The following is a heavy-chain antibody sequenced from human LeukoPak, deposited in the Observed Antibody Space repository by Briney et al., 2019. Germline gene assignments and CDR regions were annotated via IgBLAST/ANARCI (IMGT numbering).Heavy chain of an antibody. D-gene: IGHD2-2*02. Sequence: GGSLRLSCAASGFTVSSNYMSWVRQAPGKGLQWISYISSTSSTIKYADSVKGRFTISRDQAKNSLYLQMNSLRAEDTAVYYCARGQYCSGTNCYIPYHFYFYMDVWGKGTTVTVSS. CDR2: ISSTSSTI. J-gene: IGHJ6*03. CDR1: GFTVSSNY. V-gene: IGHV3-11*04. CDR3: ARGQYCSGTNCYIPYHFYFYMDV.